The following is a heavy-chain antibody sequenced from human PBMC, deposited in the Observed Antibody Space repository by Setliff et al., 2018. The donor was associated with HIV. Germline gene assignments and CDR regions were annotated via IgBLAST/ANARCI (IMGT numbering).Heavy chain of an antibody. CDR2: ITSYNGNT. D-gene: IGHD1-26*01. V-gene: IGHV1-18*01. CDR3: ARDHHSGRGSNFPWYSDL. CDR1: GYTFSNYG. Sequence: ASVKVSCKASGYTFSNYGITWVRQAPGQGLEWMGWITSYNGNTNNAKKFKGRATMTTDTSTSIAYMELKSLRSEDTAVYYCARDHHSGRGSNFPWYSDLWGRGTLVTVSS. J-gene: IGHJ2*01.